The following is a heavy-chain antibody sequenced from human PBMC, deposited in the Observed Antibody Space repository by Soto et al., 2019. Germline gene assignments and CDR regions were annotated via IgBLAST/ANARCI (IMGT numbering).Heavy chain of an antibody. V-gene: IGHV4-61*01. J-gene: IGHJ4*02. CDR3: ARDMRRVGTLDY. CDR2: IYYSGST. Sequence: TLSLTCTVSGGSVSSGSYYWSWIRQPPGKGLEWIGYIYYSGSTNYNPSLKSRVTISVDTSKNQFSLKLSSLAAAGTAVYYCARDMRRVGTLDYWGQGTLGTVSS. CDR1: GGSVSSGSYY. D-gene: IGHD1-26*01.